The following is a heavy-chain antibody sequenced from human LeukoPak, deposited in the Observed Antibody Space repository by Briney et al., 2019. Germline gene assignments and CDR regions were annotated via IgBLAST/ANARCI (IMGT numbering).Heavy chain of an antibody. CDR1: GFPFSSYA. Sequence: PGGFLRLSCAASGFPFSSYAMYWVRQAPGKGLVWVARIHGDGDNISYADSVRGRFTISRDNAKDTLYLHVNSLRPEDTAVYYCARAQVGAPTDLWGQGTLVTVSS. CDR2: IHGDGDNI. CDR3: ARAQVGAPTDL. V-gene: IGHV3-74*01. D-gene: IGHD1-26*01. J-gene: IGHJ5*02.